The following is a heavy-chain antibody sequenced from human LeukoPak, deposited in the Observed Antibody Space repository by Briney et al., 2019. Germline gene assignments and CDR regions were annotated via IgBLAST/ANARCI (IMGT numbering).Heavy chain of an antibody. J-gene: IGHJ3*02. V-gene: IGHV4-39*07. Sequence: SETLSLTCTVSGGSISSSSYCWGWIRQPPGKGLEWIGSIYYSGSTYYNPSLKSRVTISVDTSKNQFSLKLSSVTAADTAVYYCARDNRAFDIWGQGTMVTVSS. CDR3: ARDNRAFDI. CDR1: GGSISSSSYC. CDR2: IYYSGST.